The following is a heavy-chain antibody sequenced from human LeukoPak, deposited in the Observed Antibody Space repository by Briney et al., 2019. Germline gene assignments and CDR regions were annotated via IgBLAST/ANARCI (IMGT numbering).Heavy chain of an antibody. Sequence: SQTLSLTCTVPGGSISSGGYYWSWIRQHPGKGLEWIGYIYYSGSTYYNPSLKSRVTISVDTSKNQFSLKLSSVTAADTAVYYCARGDVDSEIGYYFDYWGQGTLVTVSS. CDR3: ARGDVDSEIGYYFDY. D-gene: IGHD2-21*02. CDR1: GGSISSGGYY. J-gene: IGHJ4*02. CDR2: IYYSGST. V-gene: IGHV4-31*03.